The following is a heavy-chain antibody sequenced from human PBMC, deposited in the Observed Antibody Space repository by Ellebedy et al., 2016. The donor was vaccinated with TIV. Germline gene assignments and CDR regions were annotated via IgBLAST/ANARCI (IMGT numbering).Heavy chain of an antibody. J-gene: IGHJ4*02. CDR3: ARVYRGYSYGYSDY. D-gene: IGHD5-18*01. CDR2: INPSGGST. V-gene: IGHV1-46*04. CDR1: GYTFSNYF. Sequence: AASVTVSCKASGYTFSNYFMHWVRQASGQGLEWMGIINPSGGSTTYAQKLQGRVTMTRDTSTSTVYMELSSLRSEDTAVYYCARVYRGYSYGYSDYWGQGTLVTVSS.